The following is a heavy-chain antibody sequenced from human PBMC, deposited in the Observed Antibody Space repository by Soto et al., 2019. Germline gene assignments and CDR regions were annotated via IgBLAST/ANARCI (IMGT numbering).Heavy chain of an antibody. D-gene: IGHD6-19*01. J-gene: IGHJ4*02. V-gene: IGHV3-23*01. CDR2: ISGSGGST. CDR1: GFTFSSYA. Sequence: GGSLRLSCAASGFTFSSYAMSWVRQAPGKGLEWVSAISGSGGSTYYADSVKGRFTISRDNSKNTLYLQMNSLRAEDTAVYYCAPGIAVAGTYKAFDYWGQGTLVTVSS. CDR3: APGIAVAGTYKAFDY.